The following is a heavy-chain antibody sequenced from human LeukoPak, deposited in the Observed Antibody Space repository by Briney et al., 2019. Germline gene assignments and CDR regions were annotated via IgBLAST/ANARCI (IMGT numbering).Heavy chain of an antibody. CDR3: ARDNGRDDAFDI. V-gene: IGHV4-59*01. Sequence: KSSETLSLTCTVSGGSISSYYWSWIRQPPGKGLEWIGYIYYSGSTNYNPSLKSRVTISVDTSKNQFSLKLSSVTAADTAVYYCARDNGRDDAFDIWGQGTMVTVSS. D-gene: IGHD2-8*01. CDR2: IYYSGST. CDR1: GGSISSYY. J-gene: IGHJ3*02.